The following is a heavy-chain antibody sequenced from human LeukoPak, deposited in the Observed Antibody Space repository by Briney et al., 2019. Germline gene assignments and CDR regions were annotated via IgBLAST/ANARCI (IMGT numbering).Heavy chain of an antibody. CDR3: ARDSPQVRSRLDAFDI. CDR2: ISYDGSNK. V-gene: IGHV3-30*04. D-gene: IGHD3-3*01. Sequence: GGSLRLSCAASGFTFSSYAMHWVRQAPGKGLEWVAVISYDGSNKYYADSVKGRFTISRDNSKNTLYLQMNSLRAEDTAVYYCARDSPQVRSRLDAFDIWGQGTMVTVSS. CDR1: GFTFSSYA. J-gene: IGHJ3*02.